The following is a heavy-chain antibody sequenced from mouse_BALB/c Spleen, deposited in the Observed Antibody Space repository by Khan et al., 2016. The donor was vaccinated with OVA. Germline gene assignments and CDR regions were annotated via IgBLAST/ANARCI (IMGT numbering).Heavy chain of an antibody. D-gene: IGHD2-14*01. J-gene: IGHJ2*01. V-gene: IGHV1-87*01. CDR2: IYPGDGDT. CDR3: ASYRDDYFDY. Sequence: VQLQQSGAELARPGASVKLSCKSSGYTFTSYWMQWVKQRPGQGLEWIGTIYPGDGDTRYDQKFKGKATLTADKSSSTAYLQLSSLASEDSAVYFCASYRDDYFDYWGQGTTLTVSS. CDR1: GYTFTSYW.